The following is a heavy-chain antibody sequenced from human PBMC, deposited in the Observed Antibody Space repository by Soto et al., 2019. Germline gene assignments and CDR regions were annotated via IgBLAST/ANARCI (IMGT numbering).Heavy chain of an antibody. J-gene: IGHJ4*02. D-gene: IGHD2-2*01. CDR2: ISAYNGNT. CDR3: ARDCSSTSCYEGSYDY. V-gene: IGHV1-18*01. Sequence: ASVKVSCKASGYTFTGYGISWVRQAPGQGLEWMGWISAYNGNTNYAQKLQGRVTMTTDTSTSTAYMELRSLRSDDTAVYYCARDCSSTSCYEGSYDYWGQGTLVTVSS. CDR1: GYTFTGYG.